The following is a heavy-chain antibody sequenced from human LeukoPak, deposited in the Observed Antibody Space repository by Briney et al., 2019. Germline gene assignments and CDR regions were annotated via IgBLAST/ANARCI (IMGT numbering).Heavy chain of an antibody. Sequence: PSETLSLTCTVSGGSISSSSYHWGWIRQPAGKGLEWIGYIYYTGNTNYNPSLKSRVTISVDTSKNQFSLKLSSVTAADTAVYYCARDRLQLQSWGQGTLVTVSS. CDR1: GGSISSSSYH. V-gene: IGHV4-61*10. J-gene: IGHJ5*02. CDR3: ARDRLQLQS. CDR2: IYYTGNT. D-gene: IGHD1-1*01.